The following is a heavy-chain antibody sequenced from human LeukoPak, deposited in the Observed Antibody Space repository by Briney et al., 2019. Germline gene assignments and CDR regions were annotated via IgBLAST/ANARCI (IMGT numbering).Heavy chain of an antibody. CDR3: AKDLRQQAVAGTFDY. V-gene: IGHV3-23*01. Sequence: PGGSLRLSCAASGFTFSSSALSWVRQAPGKGLEWVSNISGSGSGGSTYYADSVKGRFTISRDNSKNTLYLQMNSLRAEDTAVYYCAKDLRQQAVAGTFDYWGQGTLVTVSS. CDR1: GFTFSSSA. D-gene: IGHD6-19*01. CDR2: ISGSGSGGST. J-gene: IGHJ4*02.